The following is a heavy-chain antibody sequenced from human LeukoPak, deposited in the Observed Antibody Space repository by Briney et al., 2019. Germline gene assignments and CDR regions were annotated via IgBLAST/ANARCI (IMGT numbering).Heavy chain of an antibody. D-gene: IGHD6-13*01. CDR1: GFTFRNYG. CDR2: FSASGST. V-gene: IGHV3-69-1*02. J-gene: IGHJ4*02. Sequence: PGGSLRLSCAASGFTFRNYGMNWVRQAPGKGLEWVSAFSASGSTYYADSVKGRFTVSRDNAKNSLYLQMNSLRAEDTAVYYCARDLTPEYSSSWPEGDYWGQGTLVTVSS. CDR3: ARDLTPEYSSSWPEGDY.